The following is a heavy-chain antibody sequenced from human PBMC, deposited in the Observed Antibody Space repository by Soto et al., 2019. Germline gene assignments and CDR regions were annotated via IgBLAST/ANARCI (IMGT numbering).Heavy chain of an antibody. Sequence: ASVKVSCKASGYTFTGYYMHWVRQAPGQGLEWMGWINPNSGGTNYAQKFQGWVTMTRDTSISTAYMELSRLRSDDTAVYYCARDRRDYGDSNYYYGMDVRGQGTTVTVSS. CDR2: INPNSGGT. CDR3: ARDRRDYGDSNYYYGMDV. D-gene: IGHD4-17*01. J-gene: IGHJ6*02. CDR1: GYTFTGYY. V-gene: IGHV1-2*04.